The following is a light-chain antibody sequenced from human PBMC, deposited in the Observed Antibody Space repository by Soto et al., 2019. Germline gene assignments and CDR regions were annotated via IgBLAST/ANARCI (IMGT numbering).Light chain of an antibody. CDR1: QSISSW. CDR3: QQYNGYSGLT. J-gene: IGKJ4*01. V-gene: IGKV1-5*03. Sequence: DIQMTQSLSTLSGSVGDRVTIACRASQSISSWLAWYRQKPGKAPRLLIHTAATLESEVPSRFSGSGSVTEFPLTISSLQPDDFAAYYGQQYNGYSGLTFGGGTKVEIK. CDR2: TAA.